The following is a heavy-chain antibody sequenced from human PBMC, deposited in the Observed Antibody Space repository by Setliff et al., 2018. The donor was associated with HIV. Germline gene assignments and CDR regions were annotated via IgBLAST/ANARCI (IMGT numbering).Heavy chain of an antibody. CDR2: INSDGSST. CDR3: ARGGIVATEPEY. CDR1: GFTFSNYW. J-gene: IGHJ4*02. V-gene: IGHV3-74*01. Sequence: GGSLRLSCAASGFTFSNYWMHWVRQAPGKGLVWVSRINSDGSSTSYADSVKGRFTISRDNAKNTLYLQMNSLRPEDTAVYYCARGGIVATEPEYWGQGTLVTVSS. D-gene: IGHD5-12*01.